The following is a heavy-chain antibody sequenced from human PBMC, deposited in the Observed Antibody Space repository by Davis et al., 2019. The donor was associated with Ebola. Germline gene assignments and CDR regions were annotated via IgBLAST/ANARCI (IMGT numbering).Heavy chain of an antibody. J-gene: IGHJ4*02. D-gene: IGHD4-23*01. Sequence: SETLSLTCTVSGGSISTHYWSWIRQPPGKGLEWIGYIYYSGSTTYNPSLRSRVTISVDTSKTQFSLEVSSVTAADTAVYYCAREDGGTFDYWGQGTLVTVSS. V-gene: IGHV4-59*11. CDR3: AREDGGTFDY. CDR2: IYYSGST. CDR1: GGSISTHY.